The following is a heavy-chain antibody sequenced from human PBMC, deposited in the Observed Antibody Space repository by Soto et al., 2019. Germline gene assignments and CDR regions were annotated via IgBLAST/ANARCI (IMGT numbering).Heavy chain of an antibody. CDR1: GGSFSGYY. D-gene: IGHD1-26*01. CDR3: ARYAFDSGSYYRQPYYYYGMDV. J-gene: IGHJ6*02. V-gene: IGHV4-34*01. Sequence: SETLSLTCAVYGGSFSGYYWSWIRQPPGKGLEWIGEINHSGSTNYNPSLKSRVTISVDTSKNQFSLKLSSVTAADTAVYYCARYAFDSGSYYRQPYYYYGMDVWGQGTTVTVSS. CDR2: INHSGST.